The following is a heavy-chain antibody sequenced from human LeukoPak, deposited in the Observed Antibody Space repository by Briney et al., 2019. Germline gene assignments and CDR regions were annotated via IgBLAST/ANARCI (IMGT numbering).Heavy chain of an antibody. D-gene: IGHD3-22*01. J-gene: IGHJ4*02. V-gene: IGHV4-59*01. Sequence: SETLSLTCTVSGGSISSYYWSWIRQPPGKGREWIGHIYYSGSTNYNPSLKSRVTISVDTSKNQFSLNLSSVTAADTAVYYCARVQYYYDSSGYYGYYFDYWGQGTLVTVSS. CDR1: GGSISSYY. CDR2: IYYSGST. CDR3: ARVQYYYDSSGYYGYYFDY.